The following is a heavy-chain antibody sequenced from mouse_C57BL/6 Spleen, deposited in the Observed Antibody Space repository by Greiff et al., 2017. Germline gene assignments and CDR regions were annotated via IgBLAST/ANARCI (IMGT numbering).Heavy chain of an antibody. CDR2: ISSGSSTI. CDR1: GFTFSDYG. V-gene: IGHV5-17*01. Sequence: EVQLVESGGGLVKPGGSLKLSCAASGFTFSDYGMYWVRQAPEKGLEWVAYISSGSSTIYYADTVKGRFTISRDNAKNTLFLQMTSLRSEDTAMYYCARRRDGYYAMDYWGQGTSVTVSS. D-gene: IGHD2-3*01. CDR3: ARRRDGYYAMDY. J-gene: IGHJ4*01.